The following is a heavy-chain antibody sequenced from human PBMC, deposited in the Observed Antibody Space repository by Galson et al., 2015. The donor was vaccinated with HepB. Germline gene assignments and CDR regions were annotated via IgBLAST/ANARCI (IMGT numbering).Heavy chain of an antibody. CDR1: RFTFSTYS. V-gene: IGHV3-48*02. Sequence: SLRLSCAAPRFTFSTYSMNWVRQAPGKGLEWVSYISSSSSSIYYADSVKGRFTISRDNAKNSLYLQMNSLRDEDTAVYYCARGNWYFDLWGRGTLVTVSS. CDR3: ARGNWYFDL. CDR2: ISSSSSSI. J-gene: IGHJ2*01.